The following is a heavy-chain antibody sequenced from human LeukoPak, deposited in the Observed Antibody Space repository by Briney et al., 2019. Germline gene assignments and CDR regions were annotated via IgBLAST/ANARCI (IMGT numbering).Heavy chain of an antibody. Sequence: ASVKVSCKASGYTFTGYYMHWVRQAPGQGFEWMGWINPNSGDTNYAQKFQGRVTMTRDTSISTAHMELSRLRSDDAAMYYCARRRLERPERNYFDYWGRGTLVTVSS. CDR2: INPNSGDT. CDR1: GYTFTGYY. V-gene: IGHV1-2*02. D-gene: IGHD1-1*01. J-gene: IGHJ4*02. CDR3: ARRRLERPERNYFDY.